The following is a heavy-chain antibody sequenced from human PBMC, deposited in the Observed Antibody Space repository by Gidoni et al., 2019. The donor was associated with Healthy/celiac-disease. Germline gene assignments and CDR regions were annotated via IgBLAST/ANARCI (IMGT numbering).Heavy chain of an antibody. CDR2: IWYDGSNK. Sequence: KGLEWVAVIWYDGSNKYYADSVKGRFTISRDNSKNTLYLQMNSLRAEDTAVYYCARAGPTISMVRGALDYWGQGTLVTVSS. V-gene: IGHV3-33*01. CDR3: ARAGPTISMVRGALDY. D-gene: IGHD3-10*01. J-gene: IGHJ4*02.